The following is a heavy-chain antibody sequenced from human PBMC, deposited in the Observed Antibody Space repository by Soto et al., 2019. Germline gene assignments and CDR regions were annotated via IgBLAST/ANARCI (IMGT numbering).Heavy chain of an antibody. D-gene: IGHD2-2*01. CDR2: INHSGST. V-gene: IGHV4-34*01. CDR3: ARGSVGYCSSTSCLYYFDY. J-gene: IGHJ4*02. CDR1: GGSFSGYY. Sequence: PSETLSLTCAVYGGSFSGYYWSWIRQPPGKGLEWIGEINHSGSTNYNPSIKSRVTISVDTSKNQFSLKLSSVTAADSVLYYCARGSVGYCSSTSCLYYFDYWGQGTLVTVS.